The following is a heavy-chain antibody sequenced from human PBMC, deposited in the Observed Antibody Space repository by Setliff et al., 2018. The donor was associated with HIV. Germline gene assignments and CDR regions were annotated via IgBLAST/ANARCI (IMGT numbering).Heavy chain of an antibody. CDR2: INLIGRT. V-gene: IGHV4-34*01. J-gene: IGHJ6*03. CDR3: VGSTIAAAVYYYYYYMDV. D-gene: IGHD6-13*01. Sequence: PSETLSLTCAVYGGSFSGYYWNWIRQPPGKGLEWVGEINLIGRTNYNPSLKSRVTISLDTSKNQFSLNLSSVTAADTAVYYCVGSTIAAAVYYYYYYMDVWGKGTTVTVSS. CDR1: GGSFSGYY.